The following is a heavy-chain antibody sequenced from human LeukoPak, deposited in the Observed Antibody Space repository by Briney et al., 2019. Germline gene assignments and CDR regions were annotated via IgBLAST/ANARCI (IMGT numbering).Heavy chain of an antibody. J-gene: IGHJ4*02. D-gene: IGHD4-17*01. CDR3: AREKSYGDYGY. V-gene: IGHV4-59*01. CDR1: GGSISSYY. Sequence: SETLSLTRTVSGGSISSYYWSWIRQPPGKGLEWIGYIYYSGSTNYNPSLKSRVTISVDTSKNQFSLKLSSVTAADTAVYYCAREKSYGDYGYWGQGTLVTVSS. CDR2: IYYSGST.